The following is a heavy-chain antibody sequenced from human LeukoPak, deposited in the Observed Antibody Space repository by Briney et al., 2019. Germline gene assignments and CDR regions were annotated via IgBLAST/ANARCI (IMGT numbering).Heavy chain of an antibody. J-gene: IGHJ3*02. CDR1: GGTFSSYA. D-gene: IGHD3-16*01. CDR3: ASSLIADDAFDI. Sequence: GASVKVSCKASGGTFSSYAISWVRQAPGRGLEWMGRIIPILGIANYAQKFQGRVTITADKSTSTAYMELSSLRSEDTAVYYCASSLIADDAFDIWGQGTMVTVSS. V-gene: IGHV1-69*04. CDR2: IIPILGIA.